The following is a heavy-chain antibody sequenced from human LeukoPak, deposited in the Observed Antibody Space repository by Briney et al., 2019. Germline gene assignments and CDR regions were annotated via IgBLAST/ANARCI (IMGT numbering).Heavy chain of an antibody. V-gene: IGHV1-2*02. Sequence: GASVKVSCKASGYTFTGYYMHWVRQAPGQGLEWMGWINPNSGGTNYAQKFQGRVTMTRDTSISTAYMELRSLRSDDTAVYYCATPGDDYGDYENYWGQGTLVTVSS. D-gene: IGHD4-17*01. CDR3: ATPGDDYGDYENY. CDR1: GYTFTGYY. CDR2: INPNSGGT. J-gene: IGHJ4*02.